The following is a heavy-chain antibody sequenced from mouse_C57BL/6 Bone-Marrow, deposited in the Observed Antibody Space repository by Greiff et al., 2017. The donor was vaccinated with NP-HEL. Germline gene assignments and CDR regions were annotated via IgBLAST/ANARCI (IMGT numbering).Heavy chain of an antibody. V-gene: IGHV1-50*01. CDR3: ARKAYYGRSYEFAY. D-gene: IGHD1-1*01. CDR1: GYTFTTYW. CDR2: IDPSDSYT. J-gene: IGHJ3*01. Sequence: QVQLQQPGAELVKPGASVKLSCKASGYTFTTYWMQWVKQRPGQGLEWIGEIDPSDSYTNYNQKFKGQATLTVDTSSSTANMQLSSLTSEDSAVYYCARKAYYGRSYEFAYWGQGTLVTVSA.